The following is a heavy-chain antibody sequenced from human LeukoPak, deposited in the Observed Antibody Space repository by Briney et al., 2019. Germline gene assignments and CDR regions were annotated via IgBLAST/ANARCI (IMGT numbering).Heavy chain of an antibody. D-gene: IGHD6-19*01. V-gene: IGHV4-61*02. J-gene: IGHJ6*03. Sequence: SETLSLTCTVSGGSISSASYYWSWIRQPAGKGLEWIGRIYTSGSTNYNPSLKSRVTISVDTSKNQFSLKLSSVTAADTAVYYCARTYSSGWPYYYYYYMDVWGKGTTVTISS. CDR2: IYTSGST. CDR3: ARTYSSGWPYYYYYYMDV. CDR1: GGSISSASYY.